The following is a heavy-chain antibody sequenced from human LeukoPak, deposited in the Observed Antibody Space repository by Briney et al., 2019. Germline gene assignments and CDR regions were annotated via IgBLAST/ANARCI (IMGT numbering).Heavy chain of an antibody. CDR1: GFTFGDYA. CDR2: IRSKAYGGTT. V-gene: IGHV3-49*03. CDR3: TRGGDIVVVVAATLDY. J-gene: IGHJ4*02. Sequence: PGGSLRLSCTASGFTFGDYAMSWFRQAPGKGLEWAGFIRSKAYGGTTEYAASVKGRFTISRDDSKSIAYLQMNSLKTEDTAVYYCTRGGDIVVVVAATLDYWGQGTLVTVSS. D-gene: IGHD2-15*01.